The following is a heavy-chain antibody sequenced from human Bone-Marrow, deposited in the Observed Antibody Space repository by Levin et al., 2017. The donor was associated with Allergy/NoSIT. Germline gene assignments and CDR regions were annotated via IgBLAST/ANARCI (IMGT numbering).Heavy chain of an antibody. V-gene: IGHV4-4*07. CDR1: GASITSSY. Sequence: SQTLSLTCNVSGASITSSYWSWIRQPAGRGLEWIGRIYTGGVTNYNPSLRGRVTMSVDTSKNQFSLKLSSVTAADTAGYYCAGVRGYERGDVNYFDYWGQGTLVTVSS. CDR2: IYTGGVT. CDR3: AGVRGYERGDVNYFDY. J-gene: IGHJ4*02. D-gene: IGHD6-25*01.